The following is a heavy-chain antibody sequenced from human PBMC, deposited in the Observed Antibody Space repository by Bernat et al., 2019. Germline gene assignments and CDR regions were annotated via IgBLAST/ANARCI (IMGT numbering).Heavy chain of an antibody. V-gene: IGHV3-11*05. J-gene: IGHJ3*02. CDR3: ARGGGYYVWGSYRYPGAFDI. D-gene: IGHD3-16*02. CDR1: GFTFSDYY. Sequence: QVQLVESGGGLVKPGGSLRLSCAASGFTFSDYYMSWIRQAPGKGLEWVSYISSSSSYTNYADSVKGRFTISRDNAKNSLYLQMNSLRAEETGVYYGARGGGYYVWGSYRYPGAFDIWGQGTMVTVSS. CDR2: ISSSSSYT.